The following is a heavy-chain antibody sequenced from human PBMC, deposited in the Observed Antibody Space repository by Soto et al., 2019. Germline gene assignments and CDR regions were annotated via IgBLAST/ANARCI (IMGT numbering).Heavy chain of an antibody. V-gene: IGHV1-69*01. Sequence: QVQLVQSGAEVKKPGSSVKVSCKASGVTFNSYAISWVRQAPGQGLEWMGGIITMFGTTNYAEKFHGRVTITADAPTRPANLQPSSPRSGDAAVHCCARVPKIRYYGNSGSDTGCYYFPGMDVWGKETT. CDR1: GVTFNSYA. D-gene: IGHD3-22*01. CDR2: IITMFGTT. J-gene: IGHJ6*04. CDR3: ARVPKIRYYGNSGSDTGCYYFPGMDV.